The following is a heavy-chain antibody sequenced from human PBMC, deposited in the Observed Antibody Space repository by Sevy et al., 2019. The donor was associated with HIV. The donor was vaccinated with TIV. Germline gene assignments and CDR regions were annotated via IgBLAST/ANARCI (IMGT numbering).Heavy chain of an antibody. V-gene: IGHV3-23*01. CDR1: EFIFSSHA. D-gene: IGHD3-3*02. CDR3: ARDGRGISAFDI. CDR2: ISGDGENT. J-gene: IGHJ3*02. Sequence: GGSLRLSCVASEFIFSSHAVSWVRQAPGNGLEWVSAISGDGENTHYADSVRGRFTISRDNFKNTLYLQMNSLRAEDTALYYCARDGRGISAFDIWGPGTMVTVSS.